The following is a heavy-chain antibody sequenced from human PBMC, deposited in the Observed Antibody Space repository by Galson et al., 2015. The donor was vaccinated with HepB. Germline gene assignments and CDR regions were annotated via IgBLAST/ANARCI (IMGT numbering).Heavy chain of an antibody. J-gene: IGHJ6*02. CDR2: IRSKVNSYAT. V-gene: IGHV3-73*01. CDR1: GFTFSGSA. Sequence: SLRLSCAGSGFTFSGSAMHWVRQASGKGLEWIGRIRSKVNSYATAYSASVKGRFTISRDDSKNTAYLQLNSLKTEDTAIYCCTRLYDFWSGHRGMDVWGQGTTVTVSS. D-gene: IGHD3-3*01. CDR3: TRLYDFWSGHRGMDV.